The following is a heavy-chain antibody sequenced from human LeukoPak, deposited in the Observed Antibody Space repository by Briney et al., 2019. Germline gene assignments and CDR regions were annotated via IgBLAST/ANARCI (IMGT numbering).Heavy chain of an antibody. V-gene: IGHV3-21*01. J-gene: IGHJ6*02. D-gene: IGHD1-26*01. CDR2: ISSSSSYI. CDR3: AREVDSGSSRNYYYYGMDV. CDR1: GFTFSSYS. Sequence: PGGSLRLSCAASGFTFSSYSMNWVRQAPGKGLEWVSSISSSSSYIYYADSVKGRFTISRDNAKNSLYLQMNSLRAEDTAVFYCAREVDSGSSRNYYYYGMDVWGQGTTVTVSS.